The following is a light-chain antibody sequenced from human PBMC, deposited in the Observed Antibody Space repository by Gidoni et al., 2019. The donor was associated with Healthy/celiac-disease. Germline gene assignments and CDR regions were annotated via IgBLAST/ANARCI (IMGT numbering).Light chain of an antibody. J-gene: IGKJ1*01. Sequence: DIQMTQSPSSLSASVGDRVTITYRASQSISSYLNWYQQKPGKAPKLLIYAASSLQSGVPSRFSGSGSGTDFTLTISSLQPEDFATYYCQQSYSTPWXFXQGTKVEIK. CDR2: AAS. V-gene: IGKV1-39*01. CDR1: QSISSY. CDR3: QQSYSTPWX.